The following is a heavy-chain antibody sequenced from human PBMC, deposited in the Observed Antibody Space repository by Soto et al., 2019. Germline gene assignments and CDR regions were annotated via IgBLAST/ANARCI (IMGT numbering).Heavy chain of an antibody. CDR1: GVPVSSGSYY. CDR2: VYYGGNT. CDR3: AREIMGARYGLDV. J-gene: IGHJ6*02. V-gene: IGHV4-61*01. D-gene: IGHD2-8*01. Sequence: QVQLQESGPGLVKPSETLSLTCTVSGVPVSSGSYYWTWIRQPPGKGLEWIGYVYYGGNTNYNPSLKSRATISIDTSDNQFSLKLTSMTAADTAVYYCAREIMGARYGLDVWGQGTTVSVSS.